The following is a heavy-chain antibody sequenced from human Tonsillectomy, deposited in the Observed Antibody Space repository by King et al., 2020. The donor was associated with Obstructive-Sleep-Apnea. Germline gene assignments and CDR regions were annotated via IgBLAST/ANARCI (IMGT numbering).Heavy chain of an antibody. CDR1: GGSISSYY. V-gene: IGHV4-59*08. J-gene: IGHJ4*02. CDR2: IYYSGST. Sequence: QLQESGPGLVKPSETLSLTCTVSGGSISSYYWSWIRQPPGKGLEGIGYIYYSGSTNYNPSLKSRVTISIDTSKNQFSLKLSSVTAADTAVYYFARLYDYDSSGYYFDSWGQGTLVSVSS. CDR3: ARLYDYDSSGYYFDS. D-gene: IGHD3-22*01.